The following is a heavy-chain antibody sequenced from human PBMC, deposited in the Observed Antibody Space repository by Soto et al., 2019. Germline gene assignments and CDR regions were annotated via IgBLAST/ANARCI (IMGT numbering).Heavy chain of an antibody. CDR3: ARQWVVTPGDYYYYYGMDV. CDR1: GYSFTGYR. V-gene: IGHV5-51*01. J-gene: IGHJ6*02. Sequence: GESLKISCKGSGYSFTGYRIGWVRQMPGKGLEWMGIIYPGDSDTRCSPSFQGQVTISADKSISTAYLQWSSLKASDTAMYYCARQWVVTPGDYYYYYGMDVWGQGTTVTVSS. CDR2: IYPGDSDT. D-gene: IGHD2-21*02.